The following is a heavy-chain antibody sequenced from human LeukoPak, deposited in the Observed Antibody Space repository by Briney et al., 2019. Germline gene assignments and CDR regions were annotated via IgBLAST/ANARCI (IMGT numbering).Heavy chain of an antibody. V-gene: IGHV3-33*01. CDR1: GFTFSSYG. D-gene: IGHD1-1*01. Sequence: GRSLRLSCAASGFTFSSYGTHWVRQAPGKGLEWVAVIWYDGSNKYYADSVKGRFTISRDNSKNTLYLQMNSLRAEDTAVYYCARAYSDWSGIDYWGQGALVTVSS. CDR2: IWYDGSNK. CDR3: ARAYSDWSGIDY. J-gene: IGHJ4*02.